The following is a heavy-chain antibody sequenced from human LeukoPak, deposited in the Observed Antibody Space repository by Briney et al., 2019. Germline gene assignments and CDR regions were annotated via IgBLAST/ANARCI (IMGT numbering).Heavy chain of an antibody. CDR3: ARCGVLGDFDY. Sequence: ASVKVSCKASGYTFTSHALHWVRQAPGQRLEWMGWINAGNGNTKYSQKFQGGVTISTDTSASTAYMELSSLRSEDTAVYFCARCGVLGDFDYWGQGTLVAVSS. CDR2: INAGNGNT. CDR1: GYTFTSHA. V-gene: IGHV1-3*01. D-gene: IGHD3-10*02. J-gene: IGHJ4*02.